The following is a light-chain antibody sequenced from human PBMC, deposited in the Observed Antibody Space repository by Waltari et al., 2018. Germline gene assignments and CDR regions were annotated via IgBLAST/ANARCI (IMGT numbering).Light chain of an antibody. CDR2: RNN. J-gene: IGLJ3*02. CDR3: ATWDDSLSGPGV. CDR1: ISKMRGNS. Sequence: QSVLTQPPSASGTPGQRVTISCSGSISKMRGNSVSWYQQLPGTAPKLLIYRNNQRPSGVPDRFSGSKSGTSASLAISGLRSEDEADYYCATWDDSLSGPGVFGGGTKLTVL. V-gene: IGLV1-47*01.